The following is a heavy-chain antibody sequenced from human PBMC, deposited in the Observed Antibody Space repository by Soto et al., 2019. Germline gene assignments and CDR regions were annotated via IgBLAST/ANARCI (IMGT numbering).Heavy chain of an antibody. CDR2: ISGSGGST. J-gene: IGHJ6*02. V-gene: IGHV3-23*01. D-gene: IGHD1-26*01. CDR3: ASVGATYYGMDV. CDR1: GFTFSSYA. Sequence: GGSLRLSCAASGFTFSSYAMSWVRQAPGKGLEWVSGISGSGGSTYYADSVKGRFTISRDNAKNTLYLQMNSLRAEDTAVYYCASVGATYYGMDVWGQGTTVTVSS.